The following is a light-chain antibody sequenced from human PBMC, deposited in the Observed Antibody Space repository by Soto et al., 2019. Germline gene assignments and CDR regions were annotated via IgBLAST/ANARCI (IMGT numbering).Light chain of an antibody. Sequence: EIVLTQSPATLSLSPGERATLSCRASQSVSRYLAWYQQKPGQAPRLLIYDASNRATGIPARFSGSGSGTDFPLTISSLEPKDLAVYYCQRRSNWPPEVTFGQGTKREIK. CDR2: DAS. J-gene: IGKJ2*01. CDR1: QSVSRY. CDR3: QRRSNWPPEVT. V-gene: IGKV3-11*01.